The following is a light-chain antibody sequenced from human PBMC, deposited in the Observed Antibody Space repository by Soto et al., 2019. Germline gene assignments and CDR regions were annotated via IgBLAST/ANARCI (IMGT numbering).Light chain of an antibody. CDR3: QQYGTSPRT. CDR1: QSVSGSY. Sequence: VLTQSPGTLSLSPGERATLSCRASQSVSGSYLAWYQQKPGQAPRLLIYGASTRATGIPDRFSGSGSGTDFTLTISRLEPEDFAMYYCQQYGTSPRTFGQGTRWIS. CDR2: GAS. J-gene: IGKJ1*01. V-gene: IGKV3-20*01.